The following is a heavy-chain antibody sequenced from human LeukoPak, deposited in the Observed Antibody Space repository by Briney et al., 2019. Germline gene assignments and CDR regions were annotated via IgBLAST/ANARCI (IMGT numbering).Heavy chain of an antibody. CDR2: ISDSGGST. D-gene: IGHD2-15*01. CDR1: GFPFSSYA. J-gene: IGHJ6*02. CDR3: VRGYSFGPYGMDV. Sequence: PGGSPRLSCSASGFPFSSYAMHWVRQAPGKGLEYVSAISDSGGSTYYADSVKGRFTISRDNSKNTLYLQVSSLRAEDTAVYFCVRGYSFGPYGMDVWGQGTTVTVSS. V-gene: IGHV3-64D*09.